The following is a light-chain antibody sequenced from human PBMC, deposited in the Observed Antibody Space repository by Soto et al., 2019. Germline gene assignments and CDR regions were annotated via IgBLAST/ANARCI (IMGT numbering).Light chain of an antibody. CDR3: QQYVSSQIT. J-gene: IGKJ5*01. Sequence: EIVLTQSPGTLSLSPGERAALACGASQSVGSSYLAWYQQKPGQAPRLLIYGASSRATGIPDRFSGSGSGTDFTLTISRLEPVDFAVYYCQQYVSSQITFGQGTRLEIK. CDR2: GAS. V-gene: IGKV3-20*01. CDR1: QSVGSSY.